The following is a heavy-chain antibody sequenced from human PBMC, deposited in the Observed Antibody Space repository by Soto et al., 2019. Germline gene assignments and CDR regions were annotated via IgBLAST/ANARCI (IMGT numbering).Heavy chain of an antibody. V-gene: IGHV1-69*10. Sequence: ASVKVSWKASGGSFSIYAISWVRQAPGQGLEWMGVVNPSSGSTNYARGLQERVTITRDMSTSTAYMELSGLRSEDTAVYYCAADVGGYIYGLGKYWGQGTLVTVSS. CDR3: AADVGGYIYGLGKY. CDR1: GGSFSIYA. CDR2: VNPSSGST. D-gene: IGHD5-18*01. J-gene: IGHJ4*02.